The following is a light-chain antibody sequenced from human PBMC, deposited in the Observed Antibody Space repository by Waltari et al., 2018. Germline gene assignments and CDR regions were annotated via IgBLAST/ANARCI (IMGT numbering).Light chain of an antibody. CDR3: NSFTLGTALLV. CDR2: DVN. J-gene: IGLJ2*01. Sequence: QSALTQPASVSGSPGQSITISCTGTSSDVGGYKYVSWYQQHPGKAPKLIIYDVNNRPSGFFNPFSASKSANTAALTISGLQAEDEADYYCNSFTLGTALLVFGGGTKLTVL. V-gene: IGLV2-14*03. CDR1: SSDVGGYKY.